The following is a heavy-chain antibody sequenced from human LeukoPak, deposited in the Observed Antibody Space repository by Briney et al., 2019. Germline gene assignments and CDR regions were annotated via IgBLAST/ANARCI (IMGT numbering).Heavy chain of an antibody. D-gene: IGHD3-22*01. CDR2: IYSTGST. Sequence: SETLSVTCTVPGGSISSYYWSWIRQPAGKGLEWIGHIYSTGSTNYNPSLNSRVTISVDTSKSQFSLKLSSVTAADTAVYYCARGGWLPPDYWGQGTLVTVSS. V-gene: IGHV4-4*07. CDR1: GGSISSYY. J-gene: IGHJ4*02. CDR3: ARGGWLPPDY.